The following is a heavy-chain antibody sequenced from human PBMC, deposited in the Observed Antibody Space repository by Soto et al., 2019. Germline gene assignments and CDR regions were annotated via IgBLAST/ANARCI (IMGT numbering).Heavy chain of an antibody. CDR1: GGSFSGYY. CDR3: ARGFVLRYFDWKSPFDY. CDR2: INHSGST. D-gene: IGHD3-9*01. Sequence: SETLSLTCAVYGGSFSGYYWSWIRQPPGKGLEWIGEINHSGSTNYNPSLKSRVTISVDTSKNQFSLKLSSVTAADTAVYYCARGFVLRYFDWKSPFDYWGQGTLVTVS. J-gene: IGHJ4*02. V-gene: IGHV4-34*01.